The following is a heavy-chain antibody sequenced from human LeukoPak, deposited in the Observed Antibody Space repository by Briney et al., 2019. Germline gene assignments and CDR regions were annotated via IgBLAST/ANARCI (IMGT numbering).Heavy chain of an antibody. V-gene: IGHV3-23*01. Sequence: PGGSLRLSCAASGFTFSSYAMSWVRQAPGKGLEWVSAISGSGGSTYYADSVKGRFTISRDNSKNTLYLQMDSLRAEDTAVYYCAKGDSSGYYSPIDYWGQGTLVTVSS. D-gene: IGHD3-22*01. J-gene: IGHJ4*02. CDR3: AKGDSSGYYSPIDY. CDR2: ISGSGGST. CDR1: GFTFSSYA.